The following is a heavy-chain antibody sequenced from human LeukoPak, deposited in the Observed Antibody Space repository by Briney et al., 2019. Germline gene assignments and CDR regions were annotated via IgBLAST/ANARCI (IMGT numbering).Heavy chain of an antibody. CDR2: IIPIFGTA. Sequence: ASVKVSCKASGGTFSSYAISWVRQAPGQGLEWMGGIIPIFGTANYAQKFQGRVTITADESTSTAYMELSSLRSEDTAVYYCAILEGIVGATTAWFDPWGQGTLVTVSS. V-gene: IGHV1-69*13. D-gene: IGHD1-26*01. CDR1: GGTFSSYA. J-gene: IGHJ5*02. CDR3: AILEGIVGATTAWFDP.